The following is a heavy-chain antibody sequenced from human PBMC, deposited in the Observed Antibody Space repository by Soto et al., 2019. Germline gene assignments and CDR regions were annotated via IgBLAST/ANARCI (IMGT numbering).Heavy chain of an antibody. CDR1: GGSFSGYY. D-gene: IGHD4-17*01. CDR3: ARGVPTTVTRSLDV. V-gene: IGHV4-34*01. Sequence: PSETLSLTCAVYGGSFSGYYWSWIRQPPGKGLEWIGEINHSGSTNYNPSLKSRVTISVDTSKNQFSLKLSSVTAADTAVYYCARGVPTTVTRSLDVWGKGTTVTVSS. CDR2: INHSGST. J-gene: IGHJ6*04.